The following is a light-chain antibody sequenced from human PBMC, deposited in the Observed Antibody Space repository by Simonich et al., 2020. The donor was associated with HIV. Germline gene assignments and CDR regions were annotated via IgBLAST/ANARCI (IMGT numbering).Light chain of an antibody. Sequence: DIVMTQSPDSLAVSLGERATINCKSSQSVLYSSNIKSYLAWYQQKPGHPPNLLIYWASTRESGVPDRFSASGSGTDFTLTISSLQAEDVAVYYCQQYYSTPLTFGGGTKVEIK. V-gene: IGKV4-1*01. CDR2: WAS. CDR3: QQYYSTPLT. CDR1: QSVLYSSNIKSY. J-gene: IGKJ4*01.